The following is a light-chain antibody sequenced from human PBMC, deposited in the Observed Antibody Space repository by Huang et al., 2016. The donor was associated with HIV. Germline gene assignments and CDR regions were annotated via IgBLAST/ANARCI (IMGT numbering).Light chain of an antibody. CDR2: RAS. CDR1: QSVSSN. V-gene: IGKV3-15*01. J-gene: IGKJ1*01. CDR3: QQYNNWPGS. Sequence: EIVMTQSPATLSVSPGERATLSCRARQSVSSNLAWYQQKPGQAPRLLIYRASTRATGIPARFSGSGSGTEVTLTLSSLQSEEFAVYYCQQYNNWPGSFGQGTKVEIK.